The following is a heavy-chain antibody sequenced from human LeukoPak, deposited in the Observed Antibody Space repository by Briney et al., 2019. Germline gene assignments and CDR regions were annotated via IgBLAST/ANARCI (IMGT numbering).Heavy chain of an antibody. Sequence: ASVKVSCKASGYTFTGYYMHWVRQAPGQGLEWMGWINPNSGGTNYAQKFQGRVTMTRDTSISTAYMELSRLRSDDTAVYYCARGFGMATSPWWSYWGQGTLVTVSS. CDR1: GYTFTGYY. D-gene: IGHD5-24*01. CDR3: ARGFGMATSPWWSY. CDR2: INPNSGGT. V-gene: IGHV1-2*02. J-gene: IGHJ4*02.